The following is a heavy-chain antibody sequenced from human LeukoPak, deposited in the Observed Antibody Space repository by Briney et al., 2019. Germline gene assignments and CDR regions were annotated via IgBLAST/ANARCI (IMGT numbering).Heavy chain of an antibody. D-gene: IGHD2-2*01. Sequence: GASVKVSCKASGYTFTSYGISWVRQAPGQGLEWMGWISGYNGNTNYPQKVQGRGTMTTDTSTSTAYMELRSLRSDDTAVYYCARDCSSTSCYVAFDIWGQGTMVTVSS. J-gene: IGHJ3*02. CDR2: ISGYNGNT. V-gene: IGHV1-18*01. CDR3: ARDCSSTSCYVAFDI. CDR1: GYTFTSYG.